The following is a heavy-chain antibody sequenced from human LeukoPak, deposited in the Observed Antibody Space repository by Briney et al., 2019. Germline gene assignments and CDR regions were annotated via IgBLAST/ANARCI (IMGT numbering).Heavy chain of an antibody. CDR2: IYYSGST. J-gene: IGHJ5*02. V-gene: IGHV4-61*01. CDR3: ARGYDFWSGYYNWFDP. D-gene: IGHD3-3*01. CDR1: GGSVSSGCYY. Sequence: PSETLSLTCTVSGGSVSSGCYYWSWMRPPPGQELEGVGYIYYSGSTNHNPSLKSRVTISVDTSKNQFSLKLSSVTAADTAVYYCARGYDFWSGYYNWFDPWGQGTLVTVSS.